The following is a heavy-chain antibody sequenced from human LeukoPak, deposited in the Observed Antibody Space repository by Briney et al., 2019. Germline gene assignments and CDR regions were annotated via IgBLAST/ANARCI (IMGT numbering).Heavy chain of an antibody. CDR2: IGTDGDT. V-gene: IGHV3-13*01. CDR3: ESEREGVFDY. CDR1: GFTFTSYD. D-gene: IGHD3-10*01. J-gene: IGHJ4*02. Sequence: PGGSLRLSCAASGFTFTSYDIHCDRQPTGKGLEWVSGIGTDGDTYYPGFVKGGFNISRETAKNSLYLKMNSMRVGDKAVYYCESEREGVFDYWGQGTLVTVSS.